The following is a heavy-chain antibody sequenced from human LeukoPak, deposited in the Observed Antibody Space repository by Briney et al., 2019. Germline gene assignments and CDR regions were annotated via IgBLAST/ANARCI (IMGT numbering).Heavy chain of an antibody. V-gene: IGHV3-30-3*01. CDR2: ISYDGSNK. Sequence: GGSLRLSCAASGFTFSSYWMSWVRQAPGKGLEWVAVISYDGSNKYYADSVKGRFTISRDNSKNTLYLQMNSLRAEDTAVYYCARVFTTVVTYDAFDIWGQGTMVTVSS. CDR1: GFTFSSYW. CDR3: ARVFTTVVTYDAFDI. J-gene: IGHJ3*02. D-gene: IGHD4-23*01.